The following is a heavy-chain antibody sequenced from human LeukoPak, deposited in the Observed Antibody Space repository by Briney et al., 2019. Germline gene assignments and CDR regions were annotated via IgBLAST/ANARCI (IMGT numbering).Heavy chain of an antibody. V-gene: IGHV3-74*01. D-gene: IGHD6-19*01. J-gene: IGHJ4*02. CDR3: AKDPRAGSGWYFDY. CDR2: IKSDGSST. CDR1: GFTLSSYW. Sequence: GGSLRLSCAASGFTLSSYWIHWVRQAPGKGLVWVSTIKSDGSSTSYADSVKGRFTISRDNSKNTLYLQMNSLRAEDTAVYYCAKDPRAGSGWYFDYWGQGTLVTVSS.